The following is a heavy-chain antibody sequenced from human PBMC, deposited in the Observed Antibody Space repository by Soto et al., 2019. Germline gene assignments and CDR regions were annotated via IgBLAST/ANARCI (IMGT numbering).Heavy chain of an antibody. D-gene: IGHD2-21*02. J-gene: IGHJ2*01. Sequence: QVQLVESGGGVVQPGRSLRLSCAASGFTFSSYAMHWVRQAPGKGLEWVAVISYDGSNKYYADSVKGRFTISRDNSKNTLYLQMNSLRAEDTAVYYCAELAYCGGDCASWRLDLWGRGTLVTVSS. CDR1: GFTFSSYA. V-gene: IGHV3-30-3*01. CDR2: ISYDGSNK. CDR3: AELAYCGGDCASWRLDL.